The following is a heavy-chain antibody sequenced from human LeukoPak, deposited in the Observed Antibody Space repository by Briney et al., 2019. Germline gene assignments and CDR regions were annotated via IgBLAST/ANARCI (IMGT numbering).Heavy chain of an antibody. V-gene: IGHV4-34*01. CDR1: GGSFRGYY. D-gene: IGHD6-13*01. Sequence: SETLSLTCAVYGGSFRGYYWSWIRQPPGKGLEWIGEINHSGSTNYNPSLKSRVTISVDTSKNQFSLKLSSVTAADTAVYYCARVWGSSWPYYFDYWGQGTLVTVSS. J-gene: IGHJ4*02. CDR3: ARVWGSSWPYYFDY. CDR2: INHSGST.